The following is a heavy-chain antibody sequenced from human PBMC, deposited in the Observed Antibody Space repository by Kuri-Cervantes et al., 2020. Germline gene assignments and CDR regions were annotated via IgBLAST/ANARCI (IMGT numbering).Heavy chain of an antibody. CDR3: ATGGDTAMFYDAFNI. Sequence: GGSLRLSCKVSGYTLTELSMHWVRQAPGEGLEWMGGFDPKDGETIYAQKFQGRVTMTEDTSTDTAYMELSSLRSEDTAVYYCATGGDTAMFYDAFNIWGQGTLVTVSS. CDR1: GYTLTELS. CDR2: FDPKDGET. D-gene: IGHD5-18*01. J-gene: IGHJ3*02. V-gene: IGHV1-24*01.